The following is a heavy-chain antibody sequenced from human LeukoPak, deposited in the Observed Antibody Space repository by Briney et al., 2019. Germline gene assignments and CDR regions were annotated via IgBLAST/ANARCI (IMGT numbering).Heavy chain of an antibody. CDR1: GYSFISYA. D-gene: IGHD6-19*01. Sequence: GASVKVSCKASGYSFISYAMHWVRQAPGQRLEWMGWINTGNGNTKYSQEFQGRVTITRDTSASTAYMELSSLRSEDMAVYYCAREKGGWTGSAFDIWGQGTMVTVSS. J-gene: IGHJ3*02. V-gene: IGHV1-3*03. CDR3: AREKGGWTGSAFDI. CDR2: INTGNGNT.